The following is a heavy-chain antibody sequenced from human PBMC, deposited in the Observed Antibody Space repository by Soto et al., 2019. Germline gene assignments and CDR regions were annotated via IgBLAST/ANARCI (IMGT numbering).Heavy chain of an antibody. V-gene: IGHV1-69*13. Sequence: SVKVSCKASGGTYSSYAISWVRQAPGQGLEWMGGIIPIFGTANYAQKFQGRVTITADESTSTAYMELSSLRSEDTAVYYCARARHEYSSSSSDYWGQGTLVTVSS. CDR1: GGTYSSYA. D-gene: IGHD6-6*01. J-gene: IGHJ4*02. CDR2: IIPIFGTA. CDR3: ARARHEYSSSSSDY.